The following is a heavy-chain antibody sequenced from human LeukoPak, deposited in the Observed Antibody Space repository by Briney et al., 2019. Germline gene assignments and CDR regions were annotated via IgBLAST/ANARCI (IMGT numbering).Heavy chain of an antibody. CDR1: GFSVSSNY. CDR3: TRAHGRITRDAYLDY. J-gene: IGHJ4*02. V-gene: IGHV3-53*01. D-gene: IGHD3-10*01. CDR2: IYSSGGT. Sequence: GGSLRLSCAASGFSVSSNYMSWVRQAPGKGLTWVSVIYSSGGTYYADSVKGRFAISRDDSKNTLHLQMNSLRAEDTAMYYCTRAHGRITRDAYLDYWGQGTLVTVSS.